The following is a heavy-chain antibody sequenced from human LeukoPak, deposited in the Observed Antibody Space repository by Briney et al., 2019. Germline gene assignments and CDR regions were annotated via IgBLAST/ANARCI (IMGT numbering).Heavy chain of an antibody. Sequence: GGSLRLSCAASGFTFSSYWMNWARQAPGKGLEWVASINHNGNVNYYVDSVKGRFTISRDNAKNSLYLQMNSLRAEDTAIYYCTRVGYIDEGIDYWGQGTLVTVSS. J-gene: IGHJ4*02. CDR2: INHNGNVN. V-gene: IGHV3-7*04. CDR3: TRVGYIDEGIDY. D-gene: IGHD5-24*01. CDR1: GFTFSSYW.